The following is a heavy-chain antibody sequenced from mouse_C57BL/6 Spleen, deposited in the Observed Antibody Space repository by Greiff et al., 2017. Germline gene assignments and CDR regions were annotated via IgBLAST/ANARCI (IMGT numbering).Heavy chain of an antibody. D-gene: IGHD3-2*02. CDR3: ARRDSSGDFDY. CDR1: GYAFSSYW. Sequence: QVQLQQSGAELVKPGASVKISCKASGYAFSSYWMNWVKQRPGKGLEWIGQIYPGDGDTNYNGKFKGKATLTADKSSSTAYMQLSSLTSEDSAVYFCARRDSSGDFDYWGQGTTLTVSS. CDR2: IYPGDGDT. V-gene: IGHV1-80*01. J-gene: IGHJ2*01.